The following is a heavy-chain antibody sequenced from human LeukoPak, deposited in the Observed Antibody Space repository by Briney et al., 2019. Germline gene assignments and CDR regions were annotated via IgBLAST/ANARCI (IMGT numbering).Heavy chain of an antibody. CDR2: ISGSGGST. CDR1: GFTFSSYA. CDR3: LDNYHDY. Sequence: KSGGSLRLSCAASGFTFSSYAMSWVRQAPGKGQEWVSAISGSGGSTYYADSVKGRFTISRDNAKNTLYLQMNSLRAEDTAVYYCLDNYHDYGGQGTLVTVSS. V-gene: IGHV3-23*01. J-gene: IGHJ4*02.